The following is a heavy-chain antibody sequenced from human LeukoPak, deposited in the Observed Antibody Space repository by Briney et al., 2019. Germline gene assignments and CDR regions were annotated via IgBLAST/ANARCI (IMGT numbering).Heavy chain of an antibody. J-gene: IGHJ2*01. CDR2: IYYSGST. V-gene: IGHV4-30-4*01. Sequence: SQTLSLTCTVSGDSISSDDYYWSWIRQPPGKGLEWIGYIYYSGSTYYNPSLKSRVTISVDTSKNQFSLKLSSVTAADTAVYYCARDFPPGATGYWYFDLWGRGTLVTVSS. CDR1: GDSISSDDYY. CDR3: ARDFPPGATGYWYFDL. D-gene: IGHD3-10*01.